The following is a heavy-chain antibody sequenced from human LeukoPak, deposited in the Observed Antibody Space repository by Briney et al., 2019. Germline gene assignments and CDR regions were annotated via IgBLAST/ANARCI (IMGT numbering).Heavy chain of an antibody. CDR1: GFSLSSHW. Sequence: GGSLRLSCAASGFSLSSHWMSWVRQAPGKGLEWVANIKPDGSEKYYVDSVKGRFSTSRDNAKNSLYLQMNSLRAEDTAVYYCAKRKFDYWGQGTLVTVSS. J-gene: IGHJ4*02. CDR2: IKPDGSEK. V-gene: IGHV3-7*03. CDR3: AKRKFDY. D-gene: IGHD1-1*01.